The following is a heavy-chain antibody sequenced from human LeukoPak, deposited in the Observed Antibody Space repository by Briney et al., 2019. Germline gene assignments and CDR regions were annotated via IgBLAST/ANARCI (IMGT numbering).Heavy chain of an antibody. CDR2: IYYSGST. J-gene: IGHJ6*04. Sequence: SETLSLTCTVSGGSISSYYWSWIRQPPGKGLEWIGYIYYSGSTNYNPSLKSRVTISVDTSKNQFSLKLSSVTAADTAVHYCARDRLGGGYYGSGARGRGMDVWGKGTTVTVSS. V-gene: IGHV4-59*01. CDR3: ARDRLGGGYYGSGARGRGMDV. CDR1: GGSISSYY. D-gene: IGHD3-10*01.